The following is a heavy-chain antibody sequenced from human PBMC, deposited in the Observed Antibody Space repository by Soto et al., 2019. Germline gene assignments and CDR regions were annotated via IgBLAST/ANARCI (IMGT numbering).Heavy chain of an antibody. J-gene: IGHJ4*02. Sequence: QVQLVESGGGVVQPGRSLRLSCAASGFTFSSYAMHWVRQAPGKGLEWVAVISYDGSNKYYADSVKGRFTISRDNSKNTLYLQMNSLRAEDTAVYYCARDHFGRTAVAGWLDYWGQGTLVTVSS. V-gene: IGHV3-30-3*01. CDR2: ISYDGSNK. D-gene: IGHD6-19*01. CDR3: ARDHFGRTAVAGWLDY. CDR1: GFTFSSYA.